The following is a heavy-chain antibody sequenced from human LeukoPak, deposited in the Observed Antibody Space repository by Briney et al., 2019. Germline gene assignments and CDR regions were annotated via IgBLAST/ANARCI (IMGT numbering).Heavy chain of an antibody. Sequence: SVKVSCKASGFTFTSSAVQWVRQARGQRLEWIGWIVVGSGNTNYAQKFQERVTITRDMSTSTAYMELSSLRSEDTAVYYCAAGYGSGSYWYYYYYMDVWGKGTTVTVSS. V-gene: IGHV1-58*01. CDR2: IVVGSGNT. D-gene: IGHD3-10*01. CDR1: GFTFTSSA. J-gene: IGHJ6*03. CDR3: AAGYGSGSYWYYYYYMDV.